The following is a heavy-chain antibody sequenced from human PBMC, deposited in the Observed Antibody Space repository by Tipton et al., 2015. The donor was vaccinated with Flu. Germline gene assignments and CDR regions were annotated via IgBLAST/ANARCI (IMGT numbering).Heavy chain of an antibody. CDR2: IYASGST. CDR1: GDSMNNYY. J-gene: IGHJ4*02. D-gene: IGHD1-14*01. CDR3: ASTSNYGRRSEPDFDS. Sequence: TLSLTCTVSGDSMNNYYWSWIRQPAGRGLEWIGRIYASGSTTYNPSLKSRVTMSVDTSKNQFSLKLSSVTAADTAVYYCASTSNYGRRSEPDFDSWGLGPLVTVSS. V-gene: IGHV4-4*07.